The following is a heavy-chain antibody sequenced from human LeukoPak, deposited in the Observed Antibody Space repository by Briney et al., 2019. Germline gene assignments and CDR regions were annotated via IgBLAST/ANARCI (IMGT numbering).Heavy chain of an antibody. Sequence: GGSLRLSCAASEFTFDDYGMSWVRQAPGKGLEWVSGINWNGGSTGYADSVKGRFTISRDNAKNSLYLQMNSLRAEDTALYYCARRDIVVVPAAIFGAFDIWGQGTMVTVSS. V-gene: IGHV3-20*04. CDR3: ARRDIVVVPAAIFGAFDI. D-gene: IGHD2-2*02. CDR2: INWNGGST. J-gene: IGHJ3*02. CDR1: EFTFDDYG.